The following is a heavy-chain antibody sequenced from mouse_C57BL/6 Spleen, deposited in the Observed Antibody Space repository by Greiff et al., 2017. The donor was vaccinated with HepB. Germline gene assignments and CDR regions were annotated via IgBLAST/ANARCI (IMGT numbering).Heavy chain of an antibody. CDR2: IYPGSGNT. CDR1: GYSFTSYY. D-gene: IGHD2-3*01. CDR3: ARDGYYYAMDY. J-gene: IGHJ4*01. V-gene: IGHV1-66*01. Sequence: QVQLKESGPELVKPGASVKISCKASGYSFTSYYIHWVKQRPGQGLEWIGWIYPGSGNTKYNEKFKGKATLTADTSSSTAYMQLSSLTSEDSAVYYCARDGYYYAMDYWGQGTSVTVSS.